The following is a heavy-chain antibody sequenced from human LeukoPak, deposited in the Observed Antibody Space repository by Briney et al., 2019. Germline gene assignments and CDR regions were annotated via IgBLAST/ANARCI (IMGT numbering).Heavy chain of an antibody. J-gene: IGHJ4*02. CDR3: ARDPAFGSGCFDY. V-gene: IGHV3-30-3*01. CDR1: GFTFSSYA. D-gene: IGHD6-19*01. Sequence: GGSRRLSCAASGFTFSSYAMHWVRQAPGKGLEWVAVISYDGSNKYYADSVKGRFTISRDNSKNTLYLQMNSLRAEDTAVYYCARDPAFGSGCFDYWGQGTLVTVSS. CDR2: ISYDGSNK.